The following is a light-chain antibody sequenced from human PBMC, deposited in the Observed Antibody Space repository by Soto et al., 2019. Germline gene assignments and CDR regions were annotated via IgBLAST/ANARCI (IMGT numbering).Light chain of an antibody. CDR1: QSVSSN. Sequence: EIVMTQSPATLSVSPGEGATLSCRASQSVSSNLVWYQHKPGQAPRLLIYGASTRATDIPARFSGSGSGTDFTLTISSLQSEDYAVYYCQQYMNLPRTFGGGTKVDIK. J-gene: IGKJ4*01. CDR3: QQYMNLPRT. V-gene: IGKV3-15*01. CDR2: GAS.